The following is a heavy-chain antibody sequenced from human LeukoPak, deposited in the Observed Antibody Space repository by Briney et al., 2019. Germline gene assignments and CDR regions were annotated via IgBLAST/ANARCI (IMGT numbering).Heavy chain of an antibody. J-gene: IGHJ3*02. V-gene: IGHV3-21*01. Sequence: GGSLRLSCAASGFTFSSYSMNWVRQAPGKGLEWVSSISSSSSYIYYADSVKGRFTISRDNAKNSLYLQMNSLRAEDTAVYYCARLRYDSSGHWVGGFDIWGQGTMVTVSS. CDR3: ARLRYDSSGHWVGGFDI. D-gene: IGHD3-22*01. CDR1: GFTFSSYS. CDR2: ISSSSSYI.